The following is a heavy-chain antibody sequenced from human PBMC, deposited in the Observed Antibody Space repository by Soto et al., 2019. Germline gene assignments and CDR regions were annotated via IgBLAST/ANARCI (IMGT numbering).Heavy chain of an antibody. CDR3: ARAQGIILEYYFDY. CDR1: GGSISSGGYY. CDR2: FYYSGST. Sequence: PSETLSLTCTVSGGSISSGGYYWSWIRQHPGKGLEWIGYFYYSGSTYYNPSLKSRVTISVDTSKNQFSLKLSSVTAADTAVYYCARAQGIILEYYFDYWGQGTLVTVSS. V-gene: IGHV4-31*03. D-gene: IGHD1-26*01. J-gene: IGHJ4*02.